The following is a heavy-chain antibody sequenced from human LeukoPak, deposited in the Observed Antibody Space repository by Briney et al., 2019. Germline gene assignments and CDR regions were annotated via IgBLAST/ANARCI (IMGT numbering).Heavy chain of an antibody. CDR3: ARVRPTSSLSDDH. J-gene: IGHJ4*02. V-gene: IGHV4-38-2*01. CDR1: GYSISSGYY. Sequence: PSETLSLTCAVSGYSISSGYYWGWLRQPPGKGLEWIGSIYHSGSTYYNPSLKSRVTISVDTSKNQFSLKLSSVTAADTAVYYRARVRPTSSLSDDHWGQGTLVTVSS. CDR2: IYHSGST. D-gene: IGHD1-1*01.